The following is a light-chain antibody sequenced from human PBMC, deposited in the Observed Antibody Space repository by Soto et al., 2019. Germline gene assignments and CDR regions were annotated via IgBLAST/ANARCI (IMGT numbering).Light chain of an antibody. J-gene: IGKJ4*01. CDR1: QSVSSSY. CDR2: GAS. CDR3: QQYGSSPRT. Sequence: EIVLTQSPGTLSLSPGERATLSCRASQSVSSSYLAWYQQKPGQAPRLLIYGASRRVTVIPDRFSGSGSGTDFTLTISRLEPEEFAVYYCQQYGSSPRTFGGGTKVEIK. V-gene: IGKV3-20*01.